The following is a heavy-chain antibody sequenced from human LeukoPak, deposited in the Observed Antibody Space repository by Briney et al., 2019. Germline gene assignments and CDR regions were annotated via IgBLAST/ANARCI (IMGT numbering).Heavy chain of an antibody. J-gene: IGHJ4*02. Sequence: SETLSLTCTVSGGSISSYYWNRIRQPPGKGLEWIGYIYYTGSTNYNPSLKSRVTISVDTSKNQFSLKLSSVTAADTAVYYCARTKYSGSYYGFDYWGQGTLVTVSS. CDR3: ARTKYSGSYYGFDY. D-gene: IGHD1-26*01. CDR2: IYYTGST. V-gene: IGHV4-59*01. CDR1: GGSISSYY.